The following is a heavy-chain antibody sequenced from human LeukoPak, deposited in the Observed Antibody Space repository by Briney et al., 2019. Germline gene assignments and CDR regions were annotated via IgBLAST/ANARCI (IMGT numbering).Heavy chain of an antibody. CDR3: AKGGLAATSYYFDY. Sequence: GGSLRLSCAASGFTFSSYGMHWVRQAPGKGLEWVAVISYDGSNKYYADSVKGRFTISRDNSKNTLYLQMNSLRAEDTAVYYCAKGGLAATSYYFDYWGQGTLVTVSS. CDR1: GFTFSSYG. D-gene: IGHD2-15*01. CDR2: ISYDGSNK. V-gene: IGHV3-30*18. J-gene: IGHJ4*02.